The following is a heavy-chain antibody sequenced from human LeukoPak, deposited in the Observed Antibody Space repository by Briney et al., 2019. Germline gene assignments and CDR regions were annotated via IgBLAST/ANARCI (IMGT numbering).Heavy chain of an antibody. CDR2: INQSGSP. V-gene: IGHV4-34*01. J-gene: IGHJ4*02. D-gene: IGHD3-22*01. CDR1: GGSFSGYY. CDR3: ARDLGYYDRV. Sequence: PSETLSLTCAVYGGSFSGYYWSWIRQPPGKGLEWIGEINQSGSPNYNPSLMSRVTISVDTSNNQFSLRLSSVTAADTAVYYCARDLGYYDRVWGQGTLVTVSS.